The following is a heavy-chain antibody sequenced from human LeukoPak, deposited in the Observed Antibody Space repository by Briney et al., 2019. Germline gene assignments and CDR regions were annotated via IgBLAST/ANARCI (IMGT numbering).Heavy chain of an antibody. D-gene: IGHD3-3*01. J-gene: IGHJ4*02. Sequence: ASVKVSCKASGYTFTGYYMHWVRQAPGQGLEWMGWINPNSGGTNYAQKFQGRVTMTRDTSIGTAYMELSRLRSDDTAVYYCARVDFSSYYDFWSGYSSPFDYWGQGTLVTVSS. CDR3: ARVDFSSYYDFWSGYSSPFDY. V-gene: IGHV1-2*02. CDR2: INPNSGGT. CDR1: GYTFTGYY.